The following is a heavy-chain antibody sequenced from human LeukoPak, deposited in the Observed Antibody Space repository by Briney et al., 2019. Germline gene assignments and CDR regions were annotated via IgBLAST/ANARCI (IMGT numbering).Heavy chain of an antibody. V-gene: IGHV4-34*01. CDR2: INHRGDT. J-gene: IGHJ4*02. D-gene: IGHD1-1*01. Sequence: PSETLSLTCAVYGGSFSTFYWSWVRQSPGKGLEWIAEINHRGDTNYNPSVKSRVTISVDTSKNQFSLRVSSLTAADTAVYYCARGATIIETGYFDYWGQGTLVTVSS. CDR3: ARGATIIETGYFDY. CDR1: GGSFSTFY.